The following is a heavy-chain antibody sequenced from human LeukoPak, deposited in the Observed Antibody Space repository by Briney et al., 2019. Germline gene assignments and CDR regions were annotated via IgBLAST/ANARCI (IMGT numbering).Heavy chain of an antibody. V-gene: IGHV3-9*01. J-gene: IGHJ4*02. CDR3: AKDNRRHYTSGPNPDSLH. D-gene: IGHD6-19*01. Sequence: GGSLRLSCAGSGFIFNNYAMHWVRQPPGEGLEWVSGISWNSGSIDYADSVKGRFTISRDNAKNSLYLQMNSLRVEDTAFYYCAKDNRRHYTSGPNPDSLHWGQGALVTVSS. CDR1: GFIFNNYA. CDR2: ISWNSGSI.